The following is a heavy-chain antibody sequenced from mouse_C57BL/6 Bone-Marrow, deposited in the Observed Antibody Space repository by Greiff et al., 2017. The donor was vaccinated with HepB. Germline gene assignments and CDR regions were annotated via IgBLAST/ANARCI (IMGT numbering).Heavy chain of an antibody. CDR2: IRNKANGYTT. Sequence: EVMLVESGGGLVQPGGSLSLSCAASGFTFTDYYMSWVRQPPGKALEWLGFIRNKANGYTTEYSASVKGRFTISRDNSQSILYLQMNALRAEDSATYYCARLFSITTVEDYAMDYWGQGTSVTVSS. V-gene: IGHV7-3*01. J-gene: IGHJ4*01. CDR1: GFTFTDYY. D-gene: IGHD1-1*01. CDR3: ARLFSITTVEDYAMDY.